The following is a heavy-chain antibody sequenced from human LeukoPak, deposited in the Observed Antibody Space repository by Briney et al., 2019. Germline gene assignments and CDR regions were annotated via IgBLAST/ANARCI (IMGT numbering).Heavy chain of an antibody. D-gene: IGHD3-9*01. Sequence: GGSLRLSCAASGFTFSSYAMSWVRQAPGKGLEWVSAISGSGGSTYYADSVKGRFTISRDNSKNSLYLQMNSLRAEDTAVYYCARATTYDILTGYFDYWGQGTLVTVSS. V-gene: IGHV3-23*01. CDR3: ARATTYDILTGYFDY. J-gene: IGHJ4*02. CDR2: ISGSGGST. CDR1: GFTFSSYA.